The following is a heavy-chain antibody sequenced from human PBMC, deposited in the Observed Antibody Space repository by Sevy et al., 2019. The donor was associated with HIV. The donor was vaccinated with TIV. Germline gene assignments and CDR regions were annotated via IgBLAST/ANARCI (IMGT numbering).Heavy chain of an antibody. V-gene: IGHV3-7*01. CDR2: IKQDGSEK. J-gene: IGHJ6*02. CDR3: ARVALVSDYDFWSGYYSNKYYYYGMDV. D-gene: IGHD3-3*01. CDR1: GFTFSSYW. Sequence: GGSLRLSCAASGFTFSSYWMSWVRQAPGKGLEWVANIKQDGSEKYYVDSVKGRFTISRDNAKNSLYLQMNSLRAEDTAVYYCARVALVSDYDFWSGYYSNKYYYYGMDVWGQGTTVTVS.